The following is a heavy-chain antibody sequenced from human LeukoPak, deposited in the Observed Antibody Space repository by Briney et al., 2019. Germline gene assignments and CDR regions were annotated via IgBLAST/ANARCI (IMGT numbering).Heavy chain of an antibody. CDR2: IHPSGINT. V-gene: IGHV3-23*05. CDR3: ARDPSTLLPTDAS. CDR1: GFNFMQYG. D-gene: IGHD2-2*01. Sequence: LPGGSLRLSCVGSGFNFMQYGMMWVRQAPGKGLEWVSTIHPSGINTHHADSVKGRFTISRDNSKNTLYLQMNSLRVEDTAIYYCARDPSTLLPTDASWGQGTLVAVSS. J-gene: IGHJ5*02.